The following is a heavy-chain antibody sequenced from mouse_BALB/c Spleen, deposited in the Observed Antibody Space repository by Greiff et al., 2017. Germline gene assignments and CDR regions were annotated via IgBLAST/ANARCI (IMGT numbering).Heavy chain of an antibody. V-gene: IGHV1-69*02. J-gene: IGHJ2*01. D-gene: IGHD2-10*02. CDR2: IYPSDSYT. CDR3: TREAYGNYYFDY. CDR1: GYTFTSYW. Sequence: QVQLQQPGAELVRPGASVKLSCKASGYTFTSYWVNWVKQRPGQGLEWIGNIYPSDSYTNYNQKFKDKATLTVDNSSSTAYMRLSSPTSEDSAVYDCTREAYGNYYFDYWGQGTT.